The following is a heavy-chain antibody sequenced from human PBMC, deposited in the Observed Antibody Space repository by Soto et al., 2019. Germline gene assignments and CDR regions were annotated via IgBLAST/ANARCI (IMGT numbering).Heavy chain of an antibody. D-gene: IGHD6-19*01. CDR2: ISWDSGSI. V-gene: IGHV3-9*01. Sequence: EVQLVESGGGLVQPGRSLRLSCAASGFTFDDYAMHWVRQAPGKGLEWVSGISWDSGSIGYADSVKGRFTISRDNAKNTLYLQMNSLRAEDTALYDCAKDSLAVAGYTIDYWGQGTLVTVSS. J-gene: IGHJ4*02. CDR1: GFTFDDYA. CDR3: AKDSLAVAGYTIDY.